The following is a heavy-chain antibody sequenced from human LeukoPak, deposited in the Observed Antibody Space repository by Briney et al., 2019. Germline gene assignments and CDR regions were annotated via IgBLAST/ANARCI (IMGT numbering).Heavy chain of an antibody. Sequence: PSETLSLTCTVSGYFISSGYYWGWIRQPPGKGLEWIGYIHYSGSTNYNPSLKSRVTISVDTSMNQFSLKLSSVTAADAAVYYCAYSSGYYFFDYWGQGTLVTVSS. D-gene: IGHD3-22*01. CDR2: IHYSGST. CDR1: GYFISSGYY. J-gene: IGHJ4*02. V-gene: IGHV4-61*01. CDR3: AYSSGYYFFDY.